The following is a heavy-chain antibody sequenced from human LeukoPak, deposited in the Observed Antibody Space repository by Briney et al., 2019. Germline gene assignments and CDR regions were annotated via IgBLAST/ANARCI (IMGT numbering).Heavy chain of an antibody. D-gene: IGHD4-23*01. CDR3: ARGGTAFYGNYYYYYYGMDV. Sequence: SETLSLTCTVSGGSISSYYWSWIRQPPGKGLEWIGYIYYSGSTNYNPSLKSRDTISVDTSKNQFSLKLSSVTAADTAVYYCARGGTAFYGNYYYYYYGMDVWGQGTTVTVSS. J-gene: IGHJ6*02. V-gene: IGHV4-59*01. CDR2: IYYSGST. CDR1: GGSISSYY.